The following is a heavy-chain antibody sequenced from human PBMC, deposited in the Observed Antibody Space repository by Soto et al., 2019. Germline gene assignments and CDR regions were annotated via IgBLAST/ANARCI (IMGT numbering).Heavy chain of an antibody. V-gene: IGHV3-66*01. CDR3: ARGPGGSGWKYYYYYYMDV. CDR2: IYSGGST. J-gene: IGHJ6*03. D-gene: IGHD6-19*01. Sequence: GGSLRLSCAASGFTVSSNYMSWVRQAPGKGLEWVSVIYSGGSTYYADSVKGRFTISRDNSKNTLYLQMNSLRAEDTAVYYCARGPGGSGWKYYYYYYMDVWGKGTTVTVSS. CDR1: GFTVSSNY.